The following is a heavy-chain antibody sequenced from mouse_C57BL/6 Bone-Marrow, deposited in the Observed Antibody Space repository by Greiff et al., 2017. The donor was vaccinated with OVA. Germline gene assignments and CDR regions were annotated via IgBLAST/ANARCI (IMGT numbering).Heavy chain of an antibody. D-gene: IGHD4-1*01. Sequence: QVQLQQSGPGLVQPSQSLSTTCTVSGFSLTSYGVHWVRQSPGKGLEWLGVIWSGGSKDYNAAFISRLSISKDNSKSQVFFKMTSLQADDTAIYYCASNWDEGYAMDYWGQGTSVTVSS. CDR1: GFSLTSYG. J-gene: IGHJ4*01. CDR3: ASNWDEGYAMDY. V-gene: IGHV2-2*01. CDR2: IWSGGSK.